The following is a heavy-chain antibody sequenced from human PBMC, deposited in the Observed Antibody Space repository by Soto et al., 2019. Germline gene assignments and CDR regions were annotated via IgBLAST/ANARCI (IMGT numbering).Heavy chain of an antibody. D-gene: IGHD6-19*01. Sequence: QVQLQESGPGLVNPSETLSLTCSVSAASLSNSYWTWIRQPPGKGLEWIGEIYPSGRTKYNTSLKSRLTISLDTSKNQFSLNLSSVTAADTAVYYCARGGRDSGLDFLCYVDYWGQGTLVTVSS. CDR3: ARGGRDSGLDFLCYVDY. J-gene: IGHJ4*02. CDR1: AASLSNSY. V-gene: IGHV4-59*01. CDR2: IYPSGRT.